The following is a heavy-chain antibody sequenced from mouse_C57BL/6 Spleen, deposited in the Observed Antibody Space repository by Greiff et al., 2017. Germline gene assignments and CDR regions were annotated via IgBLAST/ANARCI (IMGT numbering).Heavy chain of an antibody. CDR3: ARGAITTVVADY. CDR1: GYTFTSYW. V-gene: IGHV1-53*01. D-gene: IGHD1-1*01. J-gene: IGHJ2*01. CDR2: INPSNGGT. Sequence: VQLQQSGTELVKPGASVKLSCKASGYTFTSYWMHWVKQRPGQGLEWIGNINPSNGGTNYNEKFKSKATLTVDKSSSTAYMQLSSLTSEDSAVYYCARGAITTVVADYWGQGTTLTVSS.